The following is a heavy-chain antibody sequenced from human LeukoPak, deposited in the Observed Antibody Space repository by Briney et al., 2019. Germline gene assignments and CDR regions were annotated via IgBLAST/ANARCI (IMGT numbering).Heavy chain of an antibody. CDR2: FDPEDGKT. V-gene: IGHV1-24*01. CDR3: AIGGDRSITIFGVVIGRLDP. Sequence: ASVKVSCKVSGYTLTELSMHWVRQAPGKGLEWMGGFDPEDGKTIYAQKFQGRVTMTEDTSTDTAYMELSSLRSEDTAVYYCAIGGDRSITIFGVVIGRLDPWGQGTLVTVSS. J-gene: IGHJ5*02. D-gene: IGHD3-3*01. CDR1: GYTLTELS.